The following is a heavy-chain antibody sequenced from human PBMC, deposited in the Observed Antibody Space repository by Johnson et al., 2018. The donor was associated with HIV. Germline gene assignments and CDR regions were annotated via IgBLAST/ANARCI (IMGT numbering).Heavy chain of an antibody. Sequence: QVHLVEPGGAVVQPGRSLRLSCAGSGFTFSRSGLPWVRQAPGKGLASVSVIYSVCSTFSAASLPGRFTISRDNSKNTLYLQMNSLRTEDTAVYYCARDSYDISGQQHDAFDIWGQGTMVTVSS. CDR3: ARDSYDISGQQHDAFDI. J-gene: IGHJ3*02. V-gene: IGHV3-NL1*01. D-gene: IGHD3-22*01. CDR1: GFTFSRSG. CDR2: IYSVCST.